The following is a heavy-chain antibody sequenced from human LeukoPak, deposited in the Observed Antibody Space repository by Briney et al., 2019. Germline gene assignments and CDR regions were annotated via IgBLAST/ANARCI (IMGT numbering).Heavy chain of an antibody. V-gene: IGHV3-48*03. J-gene: IGHJ4*02. Sequence: PGGSLRLSCAASGFTFSSYEMNWVRQAPGKGLEWVSYISSSGSTIYYADSVKGRFTISRDNAKNSLYLQMNSLRAEDTAVYYCARVGQQLVPDYFDYWGQGTLVTVSS. CDR1: GFTFSSYE. D-gene: IGHD6-13*01. CDR2: ISSSGSTI. CDR3: ARVGQQLVPDYFDY.